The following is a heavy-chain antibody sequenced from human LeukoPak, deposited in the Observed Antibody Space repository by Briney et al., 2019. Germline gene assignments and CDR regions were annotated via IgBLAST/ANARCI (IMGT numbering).Heavy chain of an antibody. CDR1: GGSLSSYY. J-gene: IGHJ4*02. CDR2: IYYSGST. Sequence: SETLSLTCTVSGGSLSSYYWSWIRQPPGKGLEWIGYIYYSGSTNYNPSLKSRVTISVDTSKNQFSLKLSSVTAADTAVYYCARVGFTIFGIYYFDYWGQGTLVTVSS. D-gene: IGHD3-3*01. CDR3: ARVGFTIFGIYYFDY. V-gene: IGHV4-59*01.